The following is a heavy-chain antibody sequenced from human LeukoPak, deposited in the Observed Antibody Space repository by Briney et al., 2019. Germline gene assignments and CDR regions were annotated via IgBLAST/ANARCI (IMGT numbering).Heavy chain of an antibody. D-gene: IGHD6-19*01. J-gene: IGHJ6*03. CDR2: ISSSSSYI. Sequence: GGSLRLSCVVSGFTFSTFTMNWVRQAPGKGLEWVSCISSSSSYIYYADSVRGRFTISRDNAKNSLYLQVNSLRAEDTAVYYCERVWTGQWPPHYYYMDVWGKGTTVTISS. CDR3: ERVWTGQWPPHYYYMDV. V-gene: IGHV3-21*01. CDR1: GFTFSTFT.